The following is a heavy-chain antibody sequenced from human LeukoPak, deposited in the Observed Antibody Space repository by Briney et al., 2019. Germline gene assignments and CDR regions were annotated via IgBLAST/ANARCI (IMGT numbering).Heavy chain of an antibody. CDR2: IRYDGSNK. CDR1: GFTFSSYG. V-gene: IGHV3-30*02. CDR3: AKGGEVDTAMVSGY. Sequence: GESLKISCAASGFTFSSYGMHWVRQAPGKGLEWVAFIRYDGSNKYYADSVKGRFTISRDNSKNTLYLQMNSLRAEDTAVYYCAKGGEVDTAMVSGYWGQGTLVTVSS. J-gene: IGHJ4*02. D-gene: IGHD5-18*01.